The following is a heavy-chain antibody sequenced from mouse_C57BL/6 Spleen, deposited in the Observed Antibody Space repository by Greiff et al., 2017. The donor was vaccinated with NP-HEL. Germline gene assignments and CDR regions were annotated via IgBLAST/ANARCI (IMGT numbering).Heavy chain of an antibody. CDR1: GFNIKDDY. V-gene: IGHV14-4*01. CDR2: IDPENGDT. J-gene: IGHJ2*01. Sequence: VQLKESGAELVRPGASVKLSCTASGFNIKDDYMHWVKQRPEQGLEWIGWIDPENGDTEYASKFQGKATITADTSSNTAYLQLSSLTSEDTAVYYCTTARRYWGQGTTLTVAS. D-gene: IGHD1-1*01. CDR3: TTARRY.